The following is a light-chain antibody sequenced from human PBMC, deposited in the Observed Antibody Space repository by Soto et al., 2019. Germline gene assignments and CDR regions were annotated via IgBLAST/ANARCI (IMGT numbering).Light chain of an antibody. Sequence: QSALTQPASVSGSPGQSITISCTGTGSDVGGYNYVSWYQQHPGKAPKVMIYDVSNRPSGVSNRFSGSKSVNTASLTISGLQAEDEADYYCSSYTSASTPLVFGGGTKLTVL. CDR1: GSDVGGYNY. CDR3: SSYTSASTPLV. V-gene: IGLV2-14*01. J-gene: IGLJ2*01. CDR2: DVS.